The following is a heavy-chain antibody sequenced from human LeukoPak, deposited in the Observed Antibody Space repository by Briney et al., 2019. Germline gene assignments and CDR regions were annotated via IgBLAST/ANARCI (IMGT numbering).Heavy chain of an antibody. CDR1: GGSISNKY. Sequence: PSETLSLTCTVSGGSISNKYWSWIRQPPGKGLEWIGYIYYSGSTNYNPSLKSRVTILVDTSKNQFSLKLSSVTAADTAVYYCARVRNGFDSWYIYYYYYMDVWGKGTTVTISS. D-gene: IGHD6-13*01. CDR2: IYYSGST. V-gene: IGHV4-59*08. CDR3: ARVRNGFDSWYIYYYYYMDV. J-gene: IGHJ6*03.